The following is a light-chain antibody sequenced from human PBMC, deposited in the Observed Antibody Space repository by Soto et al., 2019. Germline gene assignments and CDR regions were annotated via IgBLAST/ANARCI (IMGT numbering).Light chain of an antibody. Sequence: QSVLTQPPSVSGAPGQRVTISCTGSSSNIGAGYDVHWYQQLPGTVPKLLIYGNSNRPSGVPDRFSGSKSGTSASLAITGLQAEDEADYYCPSYDSSLSAWVFGGGTKLTVL. CDR2: GNS. CDR1: SSNIGAGYD. J-gene: IGLJ3*02. V-gene: IGLV1-40*01. CDR3: PSYDSSLSAWV.